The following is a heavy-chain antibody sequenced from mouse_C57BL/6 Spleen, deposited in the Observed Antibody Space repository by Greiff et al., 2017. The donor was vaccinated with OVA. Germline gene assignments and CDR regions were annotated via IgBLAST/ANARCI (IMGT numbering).Heavy chain of an antibody. V-gene: IGHV2-9-1*01. Sequence: QVQLQQSGPGLVAPSQSLSITCTVSGFSLTSYAISWVRQPPGKGLEWLGVIWTGGGTNYNSALKSRLSISKDNSKSQVFLKMNSLQTDDTARDYCARNEGGNYDAMDYWGQGTSVTVSS. CDR3: ARNEGGNYDAMDY. D-gene: IGHD2-1*01. CDR2: IWTGGGT. J-gene: IGHJ4*01. CDR1: GFSLTSYA.